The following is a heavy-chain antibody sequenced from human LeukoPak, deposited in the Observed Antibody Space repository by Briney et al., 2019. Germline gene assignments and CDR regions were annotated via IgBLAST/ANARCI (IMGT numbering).Heavy chain of an antibody. J-gene: IGHJ4*02. CDR2: INHSGST. CDR3: ARVGLGGVVDY. Sequence: PSETLSLTCAVYGGSFSGYYWSWIRQPPGKGLEWIGEINHSGSTNYNPSLKSRVTISVDTSKNQFSLKLSSVTAADTAVYYCARVGLGGVVDYGGREPLVPVPP. CDR1: GGSFSGYY. D-gene: IGHD3-10*01. V-gene: IGHV4-34*01.